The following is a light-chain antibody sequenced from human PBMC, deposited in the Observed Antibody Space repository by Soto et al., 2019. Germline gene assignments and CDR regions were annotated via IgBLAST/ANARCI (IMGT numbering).Light chain of an antibody. CDR2: SDH. CDR3: AAWDESLNGQV. J-gene: IGLJ1*01. CDR1: SSNIGSKT. Sequence: VLTQPPSVSGTPGQRVTISCSGSSSNIGSKTVHWYQQLPGTAPELLIHSDHQRPSGVPDRFSGSKSGTSASLAISGLQSEDEADYYCAAWDESLNGQVFGTGTKVTVL. V-gene: IGLV1-44*01.